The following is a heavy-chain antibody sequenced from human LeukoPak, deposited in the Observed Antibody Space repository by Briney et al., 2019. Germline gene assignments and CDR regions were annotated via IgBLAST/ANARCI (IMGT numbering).Heavy chain of an antibody. CDR1: GFTVSGNY. V-gene: IGHV3-53*05. J-gene: IGHJ3*02. D-gene: IGHD5-24*01. CDR2: IYTGGNT. Sequence: PGGSLRLSCAASGFTVSGNYMNWVRQAPGKGLEWVSVIYTGGNTYYADSVKGRFTISRDNSKNTLYLQMNSLRTEDTAVYYCARRMAPNAFDIWGQGTMVTVSS. CDR3: ARRMAPNAFDI.